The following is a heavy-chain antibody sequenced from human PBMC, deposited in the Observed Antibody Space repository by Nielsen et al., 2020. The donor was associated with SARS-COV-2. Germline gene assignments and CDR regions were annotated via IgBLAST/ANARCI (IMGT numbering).Heavy chain of an antibody. Sequence: VRQAPGKGLEWVAVISYDGSNKYYADSVKGRFTISRDNSKNTLYLQMNSLRAEDTAVYYCARDYDIVVVPAAMGAFDIWGQGTMVTVSS. CDR2: ISYDGSNK. CDR3: ARDYDIVVVPAAMGAFDI. J-gene: IGHJ3*02. V-gene: IGHV3-30-3*01. D-gene: IGHD2-2*01.